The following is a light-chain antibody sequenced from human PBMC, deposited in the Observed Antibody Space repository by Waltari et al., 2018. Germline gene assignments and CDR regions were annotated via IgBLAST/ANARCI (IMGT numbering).Light chain of an antibody. CDR2: QVN. V-gene: IGLV2-8*01. CDR3: SSYASSNNLGV. Sequence: QSALTQPPSASGSPGQSVTISCTGTSSDIGAYDYVSWYQQYPGKAPKLIIYQVNKRPSGVPNRFSGSKSANTASLTVSGLQAEDEADYYCSSYASSNNLGVFGGGTRLTVL. CDR1: SSDIGAYDY. J-gene: IGLJ3*02.